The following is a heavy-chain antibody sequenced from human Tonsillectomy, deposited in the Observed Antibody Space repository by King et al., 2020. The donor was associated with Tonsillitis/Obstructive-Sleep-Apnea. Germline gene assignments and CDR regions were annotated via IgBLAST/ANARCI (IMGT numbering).Heavy chain of an antibody. J-gene: IGHJ6*02. CDR1: GGSISSYY. D-gene: IGHD6-6*01. V-gene: IGHV4-59*08. Sequence: VQLQESGPGLVKPSETLSLTCTVSGGSISSYYWSWIRQPPGKGLEWIGYIYYSGSTNYNPSLKSRVTISVDTSKNQFYLKLSSVTAADTAVYYCARISQLGQDFYYYYGMDVWGQGTTVTVSS. CDR3: ARISQLGQDFYYYYGMDV. CDR2: IYYSGST.